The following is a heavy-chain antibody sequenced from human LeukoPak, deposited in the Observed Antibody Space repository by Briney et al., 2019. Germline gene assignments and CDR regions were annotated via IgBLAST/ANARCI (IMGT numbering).Heavy chain of an antibody. CDR3: ARLKAAAGSNFDY. D-gene: IGHD6-13*01. CDR2: INWNGGST. V-gene: IGHV3-20*04. Sequence: GGSLRLSCAASGFTFDDYGMSWVRQAPGKGLEWVSGINWNGGSTSYADSVKGRFTISRDTAKNSLYMQMNSLRAEDTALYYCARLKAAAGSNFDYWGQGTLVTVSS. CDR1: GFTFDDYG. J-gene: IGHJ4*02.